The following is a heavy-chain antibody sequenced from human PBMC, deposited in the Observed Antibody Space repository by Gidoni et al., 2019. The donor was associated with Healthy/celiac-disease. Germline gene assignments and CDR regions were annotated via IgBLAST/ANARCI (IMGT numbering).Heavy chain of an antibody. D-gene: IGHD2-15*01. CDR2: INAGNSNT. Sequence: QVQLVQSGAEAKKPGASVKVSCKASGYTFTSYAMHWVRQAPGQRLEWMGWINAGNSNTKYSQKFQGRVTITRDTSASTAYMELSSLRSEDTAVYYCARVGCSGGSCSRYNWFDPWGQGTLVTVSS. J-gene: IGHJ5*02. CDR3: ARVGCSGGSCSRYNWFDP. CDR1: GYTFTSYA. V-gene: IGHV1-3*01.